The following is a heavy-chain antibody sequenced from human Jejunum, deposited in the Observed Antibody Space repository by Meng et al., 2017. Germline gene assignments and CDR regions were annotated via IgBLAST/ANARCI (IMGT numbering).Heavy chain of an antibody. Sequence: LRLSCSVSGGSMSSGSYYWSWSRLPAGKGLEGIGRIYSTGATNFNPSLKSRVTISTDTSKNQFSLKLTSVTAADTALYYCARQMGSGTYSYDSWGQGTLVTVSS. CDR2: IYSTGAT. CDR3: ARQMGSGTYSYDS. J-gene: IGHJ5*01. D-gene: IGHD1-26*01. CDR1: GGSMSSGSYY. V-gene: IGHV4-61*02.